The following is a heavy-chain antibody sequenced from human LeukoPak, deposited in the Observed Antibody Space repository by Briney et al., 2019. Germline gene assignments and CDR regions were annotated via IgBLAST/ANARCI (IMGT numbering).Heavy chain of an antibody. CDR3: AELGITMIGGV. J-gene: IGHJ6*04. CDR1: GFTFSSYE. Sequence: QPGGSLRLSCAASGFTFSSYEMNWVRQAPGKGLEWVSYISSSGSTIYYADSVKGRFTISRDNAKNSLYLQMNSMRAEDTAVYYCAELGITMIGGVWGKGTTVTISS. CDR2: ISSSGSTI. D-gene: IGHD3-10*02. V-gene: IGHV3-48*03.